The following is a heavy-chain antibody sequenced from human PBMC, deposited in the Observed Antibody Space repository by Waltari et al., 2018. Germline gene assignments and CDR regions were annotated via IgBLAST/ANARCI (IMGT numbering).Heavy chain of an antibody. CDR2: YYNSGNT. J-gene: IGHJ4*02. CDR3: ATDTPGNYYKQWVH. D-gene: IGHD3-10*01. CDR1: GDSLNNPPDY. V-gene: IGHV4-39*01. Sequence: QLQLQESGPGLVKPSETLSLTCTVSGDSLNNPPDYWGWIRQPPGKGLEWVGSYYNSGNTYYNPSLKSRLTISADTSNNQFSLQITSVTAADAAVYFCATDTPGNYYKQWVHWGRGILVTVSS.